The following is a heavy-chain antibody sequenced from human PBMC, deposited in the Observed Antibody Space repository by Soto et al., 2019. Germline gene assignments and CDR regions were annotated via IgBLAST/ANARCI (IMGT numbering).Heavy chain of an antibody. CDR1: GFTFSSYA. CDR3: ARTYYYDSSGQAGDY. J-gene: IGHJ4*02. D-gene: IGHD3-22*01. CDR2: ISYDGSNK. Sequence: GGSLRLSCAASGFTFSSYAMHWVRQAPGKGLEWVAVISYDGSNKYYADSVKGRFTISRDNSKNTLYLQMNSLRAEDTAVYYCARTYYYDSSGQAGDYWGQGTLVTVSS. V-gene: IGHV3-30-3*01.